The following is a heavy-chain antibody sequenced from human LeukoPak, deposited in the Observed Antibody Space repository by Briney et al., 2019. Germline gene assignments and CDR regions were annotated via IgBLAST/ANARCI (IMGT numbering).Heavy chain of an antibody. J-gene: IGHJ4*02. V-gene: IGHV3-9*01. CDR3: ARDFLSDENQLRLAAPCDY. CDR1: GFTFNDFA. D-gene: IGHD3-3*01. CDR2: ISWNSGNT. Sequence: GGSLRLSCAASGFTFNDFAMHWVRQAPGKGLEWVSGISWNSGNTDYADSVTGRFTISRDNAKNSLYLQMEGLRAGDTAVYYCARDFLSDENQLRLAAPCDYWGQGTLVTVSS.